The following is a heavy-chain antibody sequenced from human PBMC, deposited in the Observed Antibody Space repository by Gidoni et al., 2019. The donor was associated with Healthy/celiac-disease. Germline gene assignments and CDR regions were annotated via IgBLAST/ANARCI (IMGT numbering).Heavy chain of an antibody. V-gene: IGHV3-30*02. CDR1: GCTFSSYG. Sequence: QVQLVESGGGVVQPGGSLRLYCAASGCTFSSYGMHWVRQAPGKGLEWVAFIRYDGSNKYYADSVKGRFTISRDNSKKTLYLQMNSLRAEDTAVYYCAKSGGYSGSLYYWGQGTLVTVSS. CDR2: IRYDGSNK. J-gene: IGHJ4*02. D-gene: IGHD1-26*01. CDR3: AKSGGYSGSLYY.